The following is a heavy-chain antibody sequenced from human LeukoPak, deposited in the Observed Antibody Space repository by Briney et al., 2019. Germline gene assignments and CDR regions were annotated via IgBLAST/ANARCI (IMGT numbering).Heavy chain of an antibody. D-gene: IGHD3-22*01. J-gene: IGHJ4*02. CDR1: GCAFSNYW. CDR3: ARKGDHYDRSGYFHYFDY. CDR2: IKEDGSER. V-gene: IGHV3-7*01. Sequence: GGSLRLSCAASGCAFSNYWMSWVRQAPGKGLEWVASIKEDGSERYYVDSMRGRFTISRDNAKNSLLLQMNSLRVEDTAVYYCARKGDHYDRSGYFHYFDYWGQGTLLTVSS.